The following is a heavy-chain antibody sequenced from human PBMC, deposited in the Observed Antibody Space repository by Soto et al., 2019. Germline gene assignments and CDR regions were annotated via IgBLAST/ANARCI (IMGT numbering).Heavy chain of an antibody. J-gene: IGHJ4*01. V-gene: IGHV3-7*01. D-gene: IGHD4-17*01. CDR3: ARVCTVGSCFAY. CDR2: IKQDGSEK. Sequence: GGSLRLSCAASGFTLSGYWMSWVRQAPGKGLEWVANIKQDGSEKYYVDSVKGRFTISRDNAKNSLYLQMNSVRAEDTALYYCARVCTVGSCFAYWGHGTLVTVSS. CDR1: GFTLSGYW.